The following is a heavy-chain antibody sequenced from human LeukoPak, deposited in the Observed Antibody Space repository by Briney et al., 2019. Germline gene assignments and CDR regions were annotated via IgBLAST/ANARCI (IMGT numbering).Heavy chain of an antibody. CDR2: MNPNSGNT. CDR1: GYTFTSYD. CDR3: ARTTGSYIYYYYGMDV. V-gene: IGHV1-8*01. Sequence: ASVKVSCKASGYTFTSYDINWVRQATGRGLEWMGWMNPNSGNTGYAQKFQGRVTMTRNTSISTAYMELSSLRSEDTAVYYCARTTGSYIYYYYGMDVWGQGTTVTVSS. J-gene: IGHJ6*02. D-gene: IGHD3-10*01.